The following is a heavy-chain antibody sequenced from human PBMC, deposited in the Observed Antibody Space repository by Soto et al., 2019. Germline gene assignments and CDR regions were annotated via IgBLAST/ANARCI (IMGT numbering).Heavy chain of an antibody. CDR1: GFTFSSYG. Sequence: GGSLRLSCAASGFTFSSYGMHWVRQAPGKGLEWVAVIWYDGSNKYYADSVKGRFTISRDNSKNTLYLQMNSLRAEDTAVYYCARDGYNYDILTGYRWLDYWGQGTLVTVSS. CDR3: ARDGYNYDILTGYRWLDY. V-gene: IGHV3-33*01. J-gene: IGHJ4*02. D-gene: IGHD3-9*01. CDR2: IWYDGSNK.